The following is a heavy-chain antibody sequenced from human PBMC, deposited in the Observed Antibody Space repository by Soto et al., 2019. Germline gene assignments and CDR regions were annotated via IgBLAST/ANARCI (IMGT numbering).Heavy chain of an antibody. V-gene: IGHV1-69*13. J-gene: IGHJ6*02. Sequence: GASVKVSCKASGGTLSSYAISWVRQAPGQGLEWMGGITPIFGTANYAQKFQGRVTITADESTSTAYMELSSLRSEDTAVYYCASGWGENSSSHYYYYGMDVWGQGTTVTVSS. D-gene: IGHD6-6*01. CDR1: GGTLSSYA. CDR2: ITPIFGTA. CDR3: ASGWGENSSSHYYYYGMDV.